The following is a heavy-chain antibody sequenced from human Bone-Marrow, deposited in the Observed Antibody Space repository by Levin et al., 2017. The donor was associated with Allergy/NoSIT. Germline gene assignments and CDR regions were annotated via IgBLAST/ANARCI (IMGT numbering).Heavy chain of an antibody. Sequence: AGGSLRLSCAASGFTFSNHAMHWVRQAPGKGLEWLAVISYDGYNTLYSDSVYSDSVKGRFTISRDNSKNTLYLQMNNLRAADTAVYYCARDRTILTGPNDAFDIWGQGTLVTVSS. V-gene: IGHV3-30-3*01. CDR2: ISYDGYNT. CDR3: ARDRTILTGPNDAFDI. J-gene: IGHJ3*02. D-gene: IGHD3-9*01. CDR1: GFTFSNHA.